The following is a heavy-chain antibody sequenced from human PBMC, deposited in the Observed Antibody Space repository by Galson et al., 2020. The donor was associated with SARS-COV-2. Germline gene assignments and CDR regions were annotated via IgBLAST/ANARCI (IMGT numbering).Heavy chain of an antibody. Sequence: ASVKVSCKASGYTFTSYGISWVRQAPGQGLEWMGWISAYNGNTNYAQKLQGRVTMTTDTSTSTAYMELRSLRSDDTAVYYCARDGYYDFWSGYYLGVENWFDPWGQGTLVTVSS. V-gene: IGHV1-18*01. CDR2: ISAYNGNT. J-gene: IGHJ5*02. D-gene: IGHD3-3*01. CDR3: ARDGYYDFWSGYYLGVENWFDP. CDR1: GYTFTSYG.